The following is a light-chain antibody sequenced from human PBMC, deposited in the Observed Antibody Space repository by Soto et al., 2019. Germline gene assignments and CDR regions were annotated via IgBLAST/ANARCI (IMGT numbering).Light chain of an antibody. CDR2: AAS. V-gene: IGKV1-39*01. J-gene: IGKJ2*01. CDR3: QQSYSTLET. Sequence: DIQMTQSPSSLSASVGDRVTITCRASQSISTYLNWYQQKPGKSPKLLIYAASSLQSGVPSRFSGSGSGTDFTLTISSLQPEDFATYYCQQSYSTLETFGQGTNLEIK. CDR1: QSISTY.